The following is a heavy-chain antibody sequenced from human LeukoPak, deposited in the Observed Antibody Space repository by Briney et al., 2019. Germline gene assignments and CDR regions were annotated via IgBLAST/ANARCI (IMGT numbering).Heavy chain of an antibody. J-gene: IGHJ3*02. D-gene: IGHD3-10*02. CDR3: ARITMSVAFDI. V-gene: IGHV4-4*07. Sequence: NTSETLSLTCTVSGGSISSYYWSWIRQPAGKGLEWIGRIYTSGSTNYNLSLKSRVTMSVDTSKNQFSLKLSSVTAADTAVYYCARITMSVAFDIWGQGTMVTVSS. CDR2: IYTSGST. CDR1: GGSISSYY.